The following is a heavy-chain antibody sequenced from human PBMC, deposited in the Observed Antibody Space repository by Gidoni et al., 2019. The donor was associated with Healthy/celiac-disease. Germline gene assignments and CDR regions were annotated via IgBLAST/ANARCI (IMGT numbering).Heavy chain of an antibody. Sequence: QVQLQQWGAGLLKPSETLSLTCAVYGGSFSGYYWSWLRQPPGKGLEWIGEINHSGSTNYNPSLKSRVTISVDTSKNQFSLKLSSVTAADTAVYYCARALRLAAAVDNYYYYGMDVWGQGTTVTVSS. D-gene: IGHD6-13*01. CDR3: ARALRLAAAVDNYYYYGMDV. J-gene: IGHJ6*02. V-gene: IGHV4-34*01. CDR1: GGSFSGYY. CDR2: INHSGST.